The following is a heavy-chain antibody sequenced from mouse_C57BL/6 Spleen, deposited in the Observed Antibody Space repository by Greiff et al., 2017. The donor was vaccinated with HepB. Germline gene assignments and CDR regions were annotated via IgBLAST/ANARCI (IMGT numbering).Heavy chain of an antibody. Sequence: VQLQQSGPGLVKPSQSLSLTCSVTGYSITSGYYWNWIRQFPGNKLEWMGYISYDGSNNYNPSLKNRISITRDTSKNQFFLKLNSVTTEDTATYYCARGGSNPYAMDYWGQGTSVTVSS. CDR2: ISYDGSN. V-gene: IGHV3-6*01. D-gene: IGHD2-5*01. CDR3: ARGGSNPYAMDY. J-gene: IGHJ4*01. CDR1: GYSITSGYY.